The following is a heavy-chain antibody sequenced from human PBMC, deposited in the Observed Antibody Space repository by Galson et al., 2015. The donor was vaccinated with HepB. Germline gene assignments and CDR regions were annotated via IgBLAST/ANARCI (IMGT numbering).Heavy chain of an antibody. CDR1: GFIFSGYA. D-gene: IGHD2-15*01. J-gene: IGHJ4*02. V-gene: IGHV3-23*01. CDR3: AKRWTGYCSGGGCYSAINY. CDR2: ISGSGGSI. Sequence: SLRLSCAASGFIFSGYAMSWVRLAPGKGLEWVSAISGSGGSIYYADSVKGRFTISRDNSKNTLYLQMNSLRAEDTAVYYCAKRWTGYCSGGGCYSAINYWGQGTLVTVSS.